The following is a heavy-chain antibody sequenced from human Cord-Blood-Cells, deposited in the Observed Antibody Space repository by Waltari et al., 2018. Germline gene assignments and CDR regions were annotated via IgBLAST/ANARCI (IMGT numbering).Heavy chain of an antibody. D-gene: IGHD3-22*01. CDR3: AYASGYSTEYFQH. CDR1: GFTFSSYA. J-gene: IGHJ1*01. Sequence: EVQLLESGGGLVQPGGSLRLSCAASGFTFSSYAMSWVRQAPGKGLEWVSAISGSGGSTYHADSVKGRFTISRDNSKNTLYLQMNSLRAEDTAVYYCAYASGYSTEYFQHWGQGTMVTVSS. V-gene: IGHV3-23*01. CDR2: ISGSGGST.